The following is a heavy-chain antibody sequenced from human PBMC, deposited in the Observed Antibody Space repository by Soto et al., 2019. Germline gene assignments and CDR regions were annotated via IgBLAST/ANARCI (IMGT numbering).Heavy chain of an antibody. Sequence: EVQLVESGGGLVKPGGSLRLSCAASGFTFSNAWMSWVRQAPGKGLEWVGRIKSKTDGGTTDYAAPVKGRFTISRDDSKNTLYLQMNSLTTDDPAVYYCPADSSGWYGAYYYYYMDVWGKGTTVTVSS. CDR3: PADSSGWYGAYYYYYMDV. J-gene: IGHJ6*03. CDR1: GFTFSNAW. CDR2: IKSKTDGGTT. D-gene: IGHD6-19*01. V-gene: IGHV3-15*01.